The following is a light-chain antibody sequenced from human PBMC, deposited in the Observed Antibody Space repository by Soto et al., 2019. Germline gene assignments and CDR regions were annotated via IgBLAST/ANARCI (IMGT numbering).Light chain of an antibody. Sequence: DIQTTQSPSALSASVRDGVAITCRASQRISTWLAWYQQKPGKAPKLLISDASSLETGVPSRFSGSGSGTEFTLTINSLQPDDFATYYCQQYKSYWTVGQGTKV. V-gene: IGKV1-5*01. CDR1: QRISTW. CDR2: DAS. CDR3: QQYKSYWT. J-gene: IGKJ1*01.